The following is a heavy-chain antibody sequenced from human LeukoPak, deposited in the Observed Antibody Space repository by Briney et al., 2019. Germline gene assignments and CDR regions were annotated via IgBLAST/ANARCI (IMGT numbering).Heavy chain of an antibody. V-gene: IGHV3-53*01. J-gene: IGHJ1*01. CDR3: AVLSSGWRFQH. D-gene: IGHD6-19*01. CDR1: GFTVSNNY. Sequence: GGSLRLSCAVSGFTVSNNYMSWVRQAPGKGLECVSVIYSGGDTCYADSVKGRFTISRDKSKNTLYLQMNSLRAEDTAVYYCAVLSSGWRFQHWGQGTLLTVSS. CDR2: IYSGGDT.